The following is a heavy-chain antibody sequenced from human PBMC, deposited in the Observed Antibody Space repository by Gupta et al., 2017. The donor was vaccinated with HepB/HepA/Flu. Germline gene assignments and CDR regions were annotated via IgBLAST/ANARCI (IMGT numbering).Heavy chain of an antibody. CDR3: SWSLNY. CDR1: GFTFSTSW. D-gene: IGHD1-26*01. J-gene: IGHJ4*02. V-gene: IGHV3-7*01. CDR2: INQDGSEK. Sequence: EVHVVESGGALVQPGGSLRLSCAASGFTFSTSWMDWVRQAPGKGLDWVANINQDGSEKYYVESVRGRFAISRDNVKNSVYLQINSLRVEDTAVYYCSWSLNYWGQGTLVTVSS.